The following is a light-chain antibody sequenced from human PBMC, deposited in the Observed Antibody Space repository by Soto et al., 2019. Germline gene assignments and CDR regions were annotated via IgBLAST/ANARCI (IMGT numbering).Light chain of an antibody. CDR2: GAP. J-gene: IGKJ2*01. CDR3: QQYNNWPPYT. Sequence: EIVLTQSPGTLSLSPGERATLSCRASQRVSSNVAWYQQKPGQAPRLLIYGAPTRATGIPARFSGSGSETEFTLTISSLQSEDFAVYYCQQYNNWPPYTFGQGTKVDI. V-gene: IGKV3-15*01. CDR1: QRVSSN.